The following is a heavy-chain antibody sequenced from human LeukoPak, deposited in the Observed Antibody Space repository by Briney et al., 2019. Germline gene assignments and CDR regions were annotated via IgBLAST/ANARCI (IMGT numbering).Heavy chain of an antibody. CDR1: GFTFSSYS. Sequence: PGGSLRLSCAASGFTFSSYSMNWVRQAPGKGLEWVSSISSSSSYIYYANSVNGRFTISRDNAKNSLYLQMNSLRAEDTAVYYCARSGIVVVPAASTYYYYYYMDVWGKGTTVTVSS. J-gene: IGHJ6*03. CDR3: ARSGIVVVPAASTYYYYYYMDV. CDR2: ISSSSSYI. D-gene: IGHD2-2*01. V-gene: IGHV3-21*01.